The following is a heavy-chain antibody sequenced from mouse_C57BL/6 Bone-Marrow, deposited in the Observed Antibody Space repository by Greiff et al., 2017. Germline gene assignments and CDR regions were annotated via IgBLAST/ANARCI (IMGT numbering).Heavy chain of an antibody. D-gene: IGHD2-3*01. Sequence: VQLKESGAELVKPGASVKLSCKASGYTFTSYWMHWVKQRPGQGLEWIGMIHPNSGSTNYNEKFKSKATLTVDKSSSTAYMQLSSLTSEDSAVYYCARWDGYRTFAMDYWGQGTSVTVSS. CDR1: GYTFTSYW. CDR2: IHPNSGST. J-gene: IGHJ4*01. V-gene: IGHV1-64*01. CDR3: ARWDGYRTFAMDY.